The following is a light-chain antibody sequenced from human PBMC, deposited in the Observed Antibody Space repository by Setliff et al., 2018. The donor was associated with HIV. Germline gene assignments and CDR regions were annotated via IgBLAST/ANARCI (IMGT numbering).Light chain of an antibody. CDR1: QSVSSSY. CDR2: GAS. V-gene: IGKV3-20*01. Sequence: EIVLTQSPGTLSLSPGERATLSCRASQSVSSSYLAGYQQKPGQAPRLLIYGASSRATGIPDRFSGSGSGTDFTLTISRLEPEDFAVYYCQQYGSSPYTFGQGTKVDIK. J-gene: IGKJ2*01. CDR3: QQYGSSPYT.